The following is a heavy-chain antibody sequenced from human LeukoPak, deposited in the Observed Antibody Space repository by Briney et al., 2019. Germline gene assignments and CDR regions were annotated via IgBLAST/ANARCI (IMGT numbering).Heavy chain of an antibody. V-gene: IGHV3-30*03. CDR1: GFTFSSYG. CDR3: ARDLAWGAFDY. CDR2: ISYDGSNK. D-gene: IGHD3-16*01. J-gene: IGHJ4*02. Sequence: GGSLRLSCAASGFTFSSYGMHWVRQAPGKGLEWVAGISYDGSNKYYADSVKGRFTISRDNSKNTLYLQMNSLRVEDTAVYYCARDLAWGAFDYWGQGTLVTVSS.